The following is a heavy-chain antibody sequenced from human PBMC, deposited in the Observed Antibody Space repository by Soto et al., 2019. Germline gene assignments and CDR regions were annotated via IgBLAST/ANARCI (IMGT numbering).Heavy chain of an antibody. CDR2: ISTYTGNT. Sequence: GASVKVSCKASGYTFASYAISSVRQAHGQGLEWMGWISTYTGNTNNAQKLQGRVTMTTDTSTSTAYMELRSLRPDDTAVYYCARVRGCSSTSCRPHNWFDPWGQGTLVIVSS. J-gene: IGHJ5*02. CDR1: GYTFASYA. V-gene: IGHV1-18*01. CDR3: ARVRGCSSTSCRPHNWFDP. D-gene: IGHD2-2*01.